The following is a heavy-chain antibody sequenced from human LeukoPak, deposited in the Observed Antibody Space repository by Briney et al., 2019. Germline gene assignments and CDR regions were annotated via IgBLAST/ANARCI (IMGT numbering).Heavy chain of an antibody. CDR3: ARGGGSSGRYVADY. CDR2: ISDDGSDK. V-gene: IGHV3-30*03. CDR1: GFTFSSYG. D-gene: IGHD6-19*01. Sequence: GGSLRLSCAASGFTFSSYGLHWVRQAPGKGLEWVAVISDDGSDKYYVDSVKGRFTISRDNSMNTLYLHMDGLRADDTAVYYCARGGGSSGRYVADYWGQGTPVTVSS. J-gene: IGHJ4*02.